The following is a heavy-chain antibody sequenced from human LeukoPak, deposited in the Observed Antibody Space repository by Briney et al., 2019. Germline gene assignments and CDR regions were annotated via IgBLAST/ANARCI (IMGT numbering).Heavy chain of an antibody. Sequence: GGSLRLSCAASGFTFRSYAKSWVRQAPGKGLEWVSAISYSGGSTYYADSVKGRFTISRDNSNNTLYLQMNSLRAEDTAVYYCAKDQRSIAVAGYFDYWGQGTLVTVSS. CDR1: GFTFRSYA. CDR2: ISYSGGST. V-gene: IGHV3-23*01. J-gene: IGHJ4*02. D-gene: IGHD6-19*01. CDR3: AKDQRSIAVAGYFDY.